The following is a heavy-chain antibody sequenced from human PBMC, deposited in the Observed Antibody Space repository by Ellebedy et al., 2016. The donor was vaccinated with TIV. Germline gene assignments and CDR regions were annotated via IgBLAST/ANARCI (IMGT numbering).Heavy chain of an antibody. CDR2: IIPMFATA. D-gene: IGHD3-3*01. CDR1: GGTFSSYA. V-gene: IGHV1-69*13. Sequence: ASVKVSCKASGGTFSSYAISWVRQAPGQGLEWMGGIIPMFATANYAQKFQGRVTITADESTSTAYMELSSLRSEDTAVYYCARGRVPITIFGVVREAGSLRYFDYWGQGTLVTVSS. J-gene: IGHJ4*02. CDR3: ARGRVPITIFGVVREAGSLRYFDY.